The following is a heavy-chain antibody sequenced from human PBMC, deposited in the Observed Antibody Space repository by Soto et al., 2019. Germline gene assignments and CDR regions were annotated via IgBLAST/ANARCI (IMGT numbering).Heavy chain of an antibody. Sequence: ASVKVSCKASGGTFSSYAISWVRQAPGQGLEWMGGIIPIFGTANYAQKFQGRVTITADESTSTAYMELSSLRSEDTAVYYCARTLAAAVWKNWFDPWGQGTLVTVSS. CDR3: ARTLAAAVWKNWFDP. V-gene: IGHV1-69*13. J-gene: IGHJ5*02. CDR1: GGTFSSYA. CDR2: IIPIFGTA. D-gene: IGHD6-13*01.